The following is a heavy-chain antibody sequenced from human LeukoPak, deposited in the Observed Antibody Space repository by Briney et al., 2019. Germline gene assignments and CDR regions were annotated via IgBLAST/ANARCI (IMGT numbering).Heavy chain of an antibody. CDR3: AKTPSGYFPYYFDY. Sequence: PGGSLRLSCAASGFTFSNYWMSWVRQAPGKGLEWVSAISGSGGSTYYADSVKGRFTISRDNSKNTLYLQMNSLRAEDTAVYYCAKTPSGYFPYYFDYWGQGTLVTVSS. CDR2: ISGSGGST. D-gene: IGHD3-22*01. V-gene: IGHV3-23*01. J-gene: IGHJ4*02. CDR1: GFTFSNYW.